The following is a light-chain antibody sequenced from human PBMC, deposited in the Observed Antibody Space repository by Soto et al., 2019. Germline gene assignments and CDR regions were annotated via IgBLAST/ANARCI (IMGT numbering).Light chain of an antibody. Sequence: EAVLTQSPATLSVSPGERATLSCRASQSVATNLAWYQQRPGQAPRLLIYGASKRAIGLPARFSGSGSGTEFTLTITSLQSEDVAVYYCQQYNNWPQTLGQGTKVDIK. CDR3: QQYNNWPQT. V-gene: IGKV3-15*01. CDR1: QSVATN. J-gene: IGKJ1*01. CDR2: GAS.